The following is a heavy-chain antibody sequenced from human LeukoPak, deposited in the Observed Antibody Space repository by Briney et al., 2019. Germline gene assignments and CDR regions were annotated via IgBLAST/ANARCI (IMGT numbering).Heavy chain of an antibody. J-gene: IGHJ4*02. V-gene: IGHV4-34*01. CDR3: ARQNYGAAPLRY. CDR2: IHHSGGT. Sequence: SETLSLTCAVDDGSFSGYYWSWIRQPPGNLQELSGEIHHSGGTNYNPSLKSRVTISVDTSKNQFSLKLSSVTAADTAGYYCARQNYGAAPLRYWGEGTLVPVSS. D-gene: IGHD4/OR15-4a*01. CDR1: DGSFSGYY.